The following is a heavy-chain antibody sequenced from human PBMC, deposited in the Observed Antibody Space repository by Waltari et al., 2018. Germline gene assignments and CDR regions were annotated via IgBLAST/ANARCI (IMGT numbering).Heavy chain of an antibody. CDR3: TRGDFWTGSYTDAYAMDV. D-gene: IGHD3-3*01. V-gene: IGHV3-23*01. J-gene: IGHJ6*02. Sequence: EMQLLDSGGDLTQPGGSLRLSCEASGFTFRNYAINWVRQAPGRGLEWVCAISGAGPTYYPDPVKGRFTLSRDNSKTTLQLQMNSLRPEDSAVYFCTRGDFWTGSYTDAYAMDVWGHGTTVTVSS. CDR2: ISGAGPT. CDR1: GFTFRNYA.